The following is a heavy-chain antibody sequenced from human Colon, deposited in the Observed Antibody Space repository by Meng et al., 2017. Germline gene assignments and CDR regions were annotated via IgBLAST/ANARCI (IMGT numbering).Heavy chain of an antibody. Sequence: QVQLQEAGPGLVKPSGTLSLTCAVYGTSISRSNWWTWVRQAPGKGLEWIGEIYHIGSTNYNPSLKSRVTILVDESKNEFSLKLTSVTAADTAVYYCARENDSGNSYDHWGRGTLVTVSS. J-gene: IGHJ4*02. D-gene: IGHD3-10*01. CDR1: GTSISRSNW. CDR2: IYHIGST. V-gene: IGHV4-4*02. CDR3: ARENDSGNSYDH.